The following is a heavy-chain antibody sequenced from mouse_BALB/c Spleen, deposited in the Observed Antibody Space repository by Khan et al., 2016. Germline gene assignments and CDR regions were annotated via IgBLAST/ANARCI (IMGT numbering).Heavy chain of an antibody. CDR3: ASEDYRYDVDY. CDR2: ISSGGSYT. CDR1: GFTFSSYA. Sequence: EVELVESGGGLVKPGGSLKLSCAASGFTFSSYAMSWVRQTPEKRLEWVATISSGGSYTYYPDSVKGRFTISRDNAKNTLYLQMSSLRSEDTAMYYCASEDYRYDVDYWGQGTSVTVSS. D-gene: IGHD2-14*01. J-gene: IGHJ4*01. V-gene: IGHV5-9-1*01.